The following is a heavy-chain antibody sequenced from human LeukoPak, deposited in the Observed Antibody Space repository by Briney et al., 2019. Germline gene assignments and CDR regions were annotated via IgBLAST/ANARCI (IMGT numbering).Heavy chain of an antibody. CDR3: ARAVGDFDY. CDR1: GFTFSSYA. J-gene: IGHJ4*02. CDR2: ISYDGSNE. V-gene: IGHV3-30-3*01. Sequence: GGSLRLSCAASGFTFSSYAMYWVRQAPGKGLEWVAVISYDGSNEYYADSVKGRFTISRDNSKNTLYLQMNSLRAEDTAVYYCARAVGDFDYWGQGTLVTVSS.